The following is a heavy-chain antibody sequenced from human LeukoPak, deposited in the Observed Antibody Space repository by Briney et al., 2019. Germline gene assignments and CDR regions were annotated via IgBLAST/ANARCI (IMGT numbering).Heavy chain of an antibody. CDR3: ARGGPTVTTYSSWDS. J-gene: IGHJ4*02. CDR1: GGSINSYY. CDR2: IFYSGST. V-gene: IGHV4-59*01. D-gene: IGHD4-17*01. Sequence: SETLSLTCTVSGGSINSYYWSWIRQPPGKGLEWIGNIFYSGSTKYNSSLESRVTISVDTSKNQFSLKLTSVTAADTAVYYCARGGPTVTTYSSWDSWGQGTLVTVSS.